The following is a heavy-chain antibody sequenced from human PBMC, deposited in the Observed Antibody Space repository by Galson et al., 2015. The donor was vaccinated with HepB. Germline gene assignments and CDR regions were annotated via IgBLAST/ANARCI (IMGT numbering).Heavy chain of an antibody. Sequence: SLRLSCAASGFTFSSYAMHWVRQAPGKGLEWVAVISYDGSNKYYADSVKGRFTISRDNSKNTLYLQMNSLRAEDTAVYYCARDGESIGCSGGSCYSRGYYYYYGMDVWGQGTTVTVSS. CDR1: GFTFSSYA. J-gene: IGHJ6*02. CDR2: ISYDGSNK. D-gene: IGHD2-15*01. CDR3: ARDGESIGCSGGSCYSRGYYYYYGMDV. V-gene: IGHV3-30-3*01.